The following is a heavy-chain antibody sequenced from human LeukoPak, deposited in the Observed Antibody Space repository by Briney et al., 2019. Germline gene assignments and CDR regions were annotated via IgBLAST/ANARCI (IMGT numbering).Heavy chain of an antibody. CDR2: IDPSDSYT. Sequence: GEPLKISCKGSGYSFTSYWISWVRQMPGKGLEWMGRIDPSDSYTNYSPSFQGHVTISADKSISTAYLQWSSLKASDTAMYYCASTYSSSHGYFDYWGQGTLVTVSS. D-gene: IGHD6-6*01. CDR3: ASTYSSSHGYFDY. J-gene: IGHJ4*02. CDR1: GYSFTSYW. V-gene: IGHV5-10-1*01.